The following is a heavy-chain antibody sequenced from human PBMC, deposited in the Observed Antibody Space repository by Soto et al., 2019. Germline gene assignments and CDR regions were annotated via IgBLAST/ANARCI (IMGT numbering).Heavy chain of an antibody. Sequence: QVQLVESGGGVVQPGRSLRLSCAGSGFTFSYYGLHWVRQAPGKGLEWVAVISYDGSHKYYADSVKGRFTISRDNSNNMLCLQMDSLRAEDTAVDYCAKDGAPGYCVRSSCHPTGAYLGQGALVTVAS. CDR2: ISYDGSHK. J-gene: IGHJ4*02. V-gene: IGHV3-30*18. D-gene: IGHD2-15*01. CDR1: GFTFSYYG. CDR3: AKDGAPGYCVRSSCHPTGAY.